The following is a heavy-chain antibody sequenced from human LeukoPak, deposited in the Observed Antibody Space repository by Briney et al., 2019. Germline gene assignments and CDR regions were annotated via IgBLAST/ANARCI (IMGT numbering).Heavy chain of an antibody. J-gene: IGHJ3*02. V-gene: IGHV3-30*18. Sequence: GGSLRLSCAASGFTFSSYGMHWVRQAPGKGLEWVAVISYDGSNKYYAGSVKGRFTISRDNSKNTLYLQMNSLRAEDTAVYYCAKAQYSGSYYFNAFDIWGQGTMVTVSS. CDR1: GFTFSSYG. CDR3: AKAQYSGSYYFNAFDI. CDR2: ISYDGSNK. D-gene: IGHD1-26*01.